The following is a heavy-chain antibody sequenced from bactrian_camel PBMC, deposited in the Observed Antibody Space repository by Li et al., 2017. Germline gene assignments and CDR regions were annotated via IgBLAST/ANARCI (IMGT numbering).Heavy chain of an antibody. D-gene: IGHD3*01. CDR3: AAENIGDGDYCYVARTQFTN. Sequence: HVQLVESGGGPVQAGGSLRLSCTASGSLASTYSMAWFRQVPGKEREVLAVLGSDGSKSYADSIKGRFTIRTDKDSTQKIWYLTMTALNPEDTAMYYCAAENIGDGDYCYVARTQFTNWGQGTQVTVS. V-gene: IGHV3S53*01. CDR1: GSLASTYS. J-gene: IGHJ4*01. CDR2: LGSDGSK.